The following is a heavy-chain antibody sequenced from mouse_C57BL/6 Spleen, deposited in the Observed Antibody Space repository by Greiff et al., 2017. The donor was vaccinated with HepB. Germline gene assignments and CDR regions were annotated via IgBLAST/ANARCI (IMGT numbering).Heavy chain of an antibody. Sequence: EVQLQQSGGGLVQPGGSLKLSCAASGIDFSRYWMSWVRRAPGKGLEWIGEINPDSSTINYAPSLKDKFIISRDNAKNTLYLQMSKVRSEETALYYCARKGYSNGAMDYWGQGTSVTVSS. D-gene: IGHD2-5*01. J-gene: IGHJ4*01. CDR3: ARKGYSNGAMDY. CDR1: GIDFSRYW. CDR2: INPDSSTI. V-gene: IGHV4-1*01.